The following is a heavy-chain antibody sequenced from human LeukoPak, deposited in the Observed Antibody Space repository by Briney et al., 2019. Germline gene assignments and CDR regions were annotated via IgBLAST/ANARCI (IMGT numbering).Heavy chain of an antibody. CDR2: INPSGGST. V-gene: IGHV1-46*01. CDR1: GYTFTSYY. Sequence: ASVKVSCKASGYTFTSYYMHWVRQAPGQGLEWMGIINPSGGSTSYAQKFQGRVTMTRDMSTSTVYMELSSLRSEDTAVYYCAREGVGAARTYYFDYWGQGTLVTVSS. J-gene: IGHJ4*02. CDR3: AREGVGAARTYYFDY. D-gene: IGHD6-13*01.